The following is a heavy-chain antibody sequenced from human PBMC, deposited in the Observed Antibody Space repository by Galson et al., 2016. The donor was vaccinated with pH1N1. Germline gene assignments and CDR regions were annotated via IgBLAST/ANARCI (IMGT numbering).Heavy chain of an antibody. CDR2: ITKRPEGYTT. CDR1: GFTLGDFY. CDR3: TRENHHKSDS. Sequence: SLRLSCAASGFTLGDFYMDWVRQAPGKGLEWVGRITKRPEGYTTQDAASVKGRFIISREDSKDLLYLQMNSLKTEDTAVYYCTRENHHKSDSWAQGTLVTVSS. J-gene: IGHJ4*02. V-gene: IGHV3-72*01.